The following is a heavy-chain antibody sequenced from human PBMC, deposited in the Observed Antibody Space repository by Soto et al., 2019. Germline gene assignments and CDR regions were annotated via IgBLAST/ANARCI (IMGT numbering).Heavy chain of an antibody. J-gene: IGHJ5*02. Sequence: NPSETLSLTCTVSGGSINIGGYYWSWIRQHPGKGLEWMGYIYYSGGTSSSPSLESRLTLSVDTSKNQFSLKLSSVTAADTAVYYCARRGRRGIAAAGTGRTDWFDPWGQGTLVTVSS. V-gene: IGHV4-31*03. CDR2: IYYSGGT. CDR3: ARRGRRGIAAAGTGRTDWFDP. D-gene: IGHD6-13*01. CDR1: GGSINIGGYY.